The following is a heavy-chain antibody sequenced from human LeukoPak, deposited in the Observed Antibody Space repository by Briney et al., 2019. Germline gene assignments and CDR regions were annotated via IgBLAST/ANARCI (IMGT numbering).Heavy chain of an antibody. J-gene: IGHJ4*02. Sequence: SETLSLTCTVSGGSISSYYWSWIRQPPGKGLEWIGYIYYSGSTNYNPSLKSRVTISVDTSKNQFSLKLSSVTAADTAVYYCASMRYSSGWYGPWDYWGQGTLVTVSS. D-gene: IGHD6-19*01. CDR1: GGSISSYY. CDR3: ASMRYSSGWYGPWDY. CDR2: IYYSGST. V-gene: IGHV4-59*01.